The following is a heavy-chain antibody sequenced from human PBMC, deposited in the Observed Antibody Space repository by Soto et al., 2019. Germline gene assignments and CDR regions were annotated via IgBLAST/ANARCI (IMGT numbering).Heavy chain of an antibody. Sequence: PAGSLTLPFAAEECTFSSDGRHRVPQAPDKKQEWVAVISYDGSNKYYADSVKGRFTISRDNSKNTLYLQMNSLRAEDTAVYFFAKMVDKAMVTWYYYYLYVWGKGTAVTVS. CDR1: ECTFSSDG. V-gene: IGHV3-30*18. CDR3: AKMVDKAMVTWYYYYLYV. CDR2: ISYDGSNK. J-gene: IGHJ6*03. D-gene: IGHD5-18*01.